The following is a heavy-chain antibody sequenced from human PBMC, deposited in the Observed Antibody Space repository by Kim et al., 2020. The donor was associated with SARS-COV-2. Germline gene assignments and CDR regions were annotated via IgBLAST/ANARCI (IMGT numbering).Heavy chain of an antibody. D-gene: IGHD4-17*01. J-gene: IGHJ4*02. V-gene: IGHV5-51*01. Sequence: RYSPSFQAQVTISAGKSISTAYLQWSSLKASDTAMYYCARHGYGDYPIDYWGQGTLVTVSS. CDR3: ARHGYGDYPIDY.